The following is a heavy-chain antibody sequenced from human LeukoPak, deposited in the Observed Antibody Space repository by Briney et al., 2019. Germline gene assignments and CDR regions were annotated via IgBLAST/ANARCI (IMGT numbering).Heavy chain of an antibody. CDR1: GGSISSYY. CDR3: ALSSGWSQQFDY. J-gene: IGHJ4*02. Sequence: SETLSLTCTVSGGSISSYYWSWIRQPPGKGLEWIGNIYYSGSTNYSPSLKSRVSIPVDTSKNQFSLKLSSVTAADTAVYYCALSSGWSQQFDYWGRGTLVTVSS. V-gene: IGHV4-59*01. D-gene: IGHD6-19*01. CDR2: IYYSGST.